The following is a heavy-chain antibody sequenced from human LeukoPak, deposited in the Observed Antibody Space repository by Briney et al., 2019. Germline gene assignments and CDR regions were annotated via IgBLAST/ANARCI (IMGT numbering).Heavy chain of an antibody. D-gene: IGHD2-21*01. V-gene: IGHV4-34*01. CDR2: INHSGST. CDR1: GGSFSGYY. Sequence: SETLSLTCAVYGGSFSGYYWSWIRQPPGKGLEWIGEINHSGSTNYNPSLKSRVTISVDTSKNQFSLKLSSVTAADTAVYYCARGPYCGGDCYSHFDYWGQEPWSPSPQ. J-gene: IGHJ4*01. CDR3: ARGPYCGGDCYSHFDY.